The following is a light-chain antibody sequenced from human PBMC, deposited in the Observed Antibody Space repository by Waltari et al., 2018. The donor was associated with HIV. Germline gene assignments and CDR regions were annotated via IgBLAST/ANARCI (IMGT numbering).Light chain of an antibody. CDR2: DVN. Sequence: SALSQPASVSASPGQSVAISCSATASAIGRYNFVSWYQHHPDRAPTLILFDVNNRPSGISDRFSGSKSGTTASLTISTVRTDDEADYYCASYTVNSTGVFGTGTKLSVL. J-gene: IGLJ1*01. V-gene: IGLV2-14*03. CDR3: ASYTVNSTGV. CDR1: ASAIGRYNF.